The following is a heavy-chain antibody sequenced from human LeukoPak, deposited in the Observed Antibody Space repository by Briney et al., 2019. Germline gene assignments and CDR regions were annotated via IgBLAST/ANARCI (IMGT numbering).Heavy chain of an antibody. V-gene: IGHV6-1*01. CDR1: GDIVSSNSAA. Sequence: SQTLSLTCAISGDIVSSNSAAWHWIRQPPSRGLEWLGRTYYRSKLYNDYAVSVKSRITINPDTSKNQFSLQLNSVTPEDTAVYYCARDRVWGSSSIAARGDAFDIWGQGTMVTVSS. J-gene: IGHJ3*02. D-gene: IGHD6-6*01. CDR3: ARDRVWGSSSIAARGDAFDI. CDR2: TYYRSKLYN.